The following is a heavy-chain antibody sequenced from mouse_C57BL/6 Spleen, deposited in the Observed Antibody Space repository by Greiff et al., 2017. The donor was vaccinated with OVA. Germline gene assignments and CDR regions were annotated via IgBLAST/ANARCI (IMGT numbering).Heavy chain of an antibody. CDR1: GFTFSSYA. CDR3: TRDQDYGSSYPLFDY. Sequence: DVHLVESGEGLVKPGGSLKLSCAASGFTFSSYAMSWVRQTPEKRLEWVAYISSGGDYIYYADTVKGRFTISRDNARNTLYLQMSSLKSEDTAMYYCTRDQDYGSSYPLFDYWGQGTTLTVSS. V-gene: IGHV5-9-1*02. J-gene: IGHJ2*01. CDR2: ISSGGDYI. D-gene: IGHD1-1*01.